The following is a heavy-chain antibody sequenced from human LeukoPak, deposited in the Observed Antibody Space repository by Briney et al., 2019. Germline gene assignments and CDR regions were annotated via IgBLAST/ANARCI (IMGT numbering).Heavy chain of an antibody. CDR1: GYTFTGYY. CDR3: ARDTRASMDTPRWFDP. D-gene: IGHD2/OR15-2a*01. CDR2: INPNSGGT. V-gene: IGHV1-2*06. J-gene: IGHJ5*02. Sequence: GASVKVSCKASGYTFTGYYMHWVRQAPGQGLEWMGRINPNSGGTNYAQKFQGRVTMTRDTSISTAYMELSRLRSDDTAVYYCARDTRASMDTPRWFDPWGQGTLVTVSS.